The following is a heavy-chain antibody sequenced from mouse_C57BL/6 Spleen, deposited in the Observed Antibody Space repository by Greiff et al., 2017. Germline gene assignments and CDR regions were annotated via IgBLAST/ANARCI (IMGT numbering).Heavy chain of an antibody. CDR1: GYSFTSYY. V-gene: IGHV1-66*01. CDR3: ARLGLLPCDY. D-gene: IGHD1-1*01. Sequence: QVQLQQSGPELVKPGASVKISCKASGYSFTSYYIHWVKQRPGQGLEWIGWIYPGSGNTKYNEKFKGKATLTADTSSSTAYMQLSSLTSEDSAVYDCARLGLLPCDYWGQGTTLTVSS. J-gene: IGHJ2*01. CDR2: IYPGSGNT.